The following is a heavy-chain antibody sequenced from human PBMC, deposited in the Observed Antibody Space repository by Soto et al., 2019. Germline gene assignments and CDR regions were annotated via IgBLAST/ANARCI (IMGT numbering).Heavy chain of an antibody. D-gene: IGHD2-15*01. Sequence: EVQLVASGGGLVQPGGSLRLSCAASGFTFSNYWMYWVRQAPGKGLEWVSRINSDGSVSTYADSVKGRLTISRDNVKNTLYLQMGSLSAEDTAVYYCARGDCVGGSCYALAGSFYYYMDAWGKGTTVTV. V-gene: IGHV3-74*03. CDR1: GFTFSNYW. CDR2: INSDGSVS. J-gene: IGHJ6*03. CDR3: ARGDCVGGSCYALAGSFYYYMDA.